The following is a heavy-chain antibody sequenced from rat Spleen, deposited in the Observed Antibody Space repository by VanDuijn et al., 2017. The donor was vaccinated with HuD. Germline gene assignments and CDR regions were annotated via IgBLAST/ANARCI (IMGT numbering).Heavy chain of an antibody. CDR3: ARHGYNWGDYFDY. J-gene: IGHJ2*01. CDR2: ITNTGGST. V-gene: IGHV5-22*01. Sequence: EVQLVESGGGLVQPGRSLKLSCAASGFTFSDYYMAWVRQAPKKGLEWVASITNTGGSTYYPDSVKGRFTISRDNAKSTLYLQMNSLRSEDTATYYCARHGYNWGDYFDYWGQGVMVTVSS. CDR1: GFTFSDYY. D-gene: IGHD1-4*01.